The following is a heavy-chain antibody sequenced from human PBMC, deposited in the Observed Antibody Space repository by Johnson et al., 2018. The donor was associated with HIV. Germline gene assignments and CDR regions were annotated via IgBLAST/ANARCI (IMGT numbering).Heavy chain of an antibody. D-gene: IGHD3-10*01. J-gene: IGHJ3*01. CDR1: AFTFSKYG. Sequence: QVQLVESGGGVVQPGRSLRLSCAASAFTFSKYGMRWVRQAPGKGLEWVAVISYDEIKKNYADSVKGRFTISRDNSKNTLYLQMNSLRIEDTAVYYCARDRFGSGRPNAFDLWGQGTMVTVSS. CDR3: ARDRFGSGRPNAFDL. V-gene: IGHV3-30*03. CDR2: ISYDEIKK.